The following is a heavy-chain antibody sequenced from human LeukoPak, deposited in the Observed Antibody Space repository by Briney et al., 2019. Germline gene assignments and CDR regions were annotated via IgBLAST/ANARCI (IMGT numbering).Heavy chain of an antibody. D-gene: IGHD3-10*01. Sequence: SETLSLTCTVSGGSISSSDWFSWVRQPPRKGLEWIGEIYLGGIINYNPSLKSRVTTSVGKSNNQFSLKLTSVTAADTAMYYCARVRPLYYYGSGSPYFDYWGQGTLVTVSS. V-gene: IGHV4-4*02. CDR3: ARVRPLYYYGSGSPYFDY. J-gene: IGHJ4*02. CDR2: IYLGGII. CDR1: GGSISSSDW.